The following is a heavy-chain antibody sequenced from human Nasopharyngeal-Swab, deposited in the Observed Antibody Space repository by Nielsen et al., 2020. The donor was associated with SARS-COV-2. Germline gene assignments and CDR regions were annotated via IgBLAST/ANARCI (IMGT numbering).Heavy chain of an antibody. CDR2: MNPNSGNT. J-gene: IGHJ4*02. Sequence: ASVKVSCKASGYTFTSYDINWVRQATGQGLEWMGWMNPNSGNTGYAQKFQGRVTMTRNTSISTAYMELSSLRYEDTAVYYCARGRRAPGTVAGTREYYFDYWGLGTLVTVSS. D-gene: IGHD6-19*01. CDR1: GYTFTSYD. V-gene: IGHV1-8*01. CDR3: ARGRRAPGTVAGTREYYFDY.